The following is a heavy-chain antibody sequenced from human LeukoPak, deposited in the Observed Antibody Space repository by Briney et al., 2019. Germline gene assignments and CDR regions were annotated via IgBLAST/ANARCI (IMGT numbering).Heavy chain of an antibody. D-gene: IGHD5-18*01. Sequence: GSLSLSCVGSGFTFSSYGMHWVRQAPGKGLEYVSTISSNGASTYYADSVKGRFTISRDNSKNTLYLQVGSLRPEDMAVYYCVRGASILLWLLDYWGQGTLVTVSS. CDR1: GFTFSSYG. J-gene: IGHJ4*02. CDR2: ISSNGAST. V-gene: IGHV3-64*02. CDR3: VRGASILLWLLDY.